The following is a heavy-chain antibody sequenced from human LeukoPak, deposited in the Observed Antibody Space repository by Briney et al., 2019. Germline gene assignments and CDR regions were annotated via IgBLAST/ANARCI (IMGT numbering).Heavy chain of an antibody. CDR1: GVSISSGDYY. J-gene: IGHJ4*02. D-gene: IGHD3-10*01. Sequence: PSETLSLTCTVSGVSISSGDYYWSWVRQPPGEGLEWIGYMYYSGSTYYNPSLKSRVTISLHTSKNQFYLKLSSVTAADTAVYYCARAPWDYGSGSYSVQFDYWGQGTLVTVSS. CDR3: ARAPWDYGSGSYSVQFDY. V-gene: IGHV4-30-4*01. CDR2: MYYSGST.